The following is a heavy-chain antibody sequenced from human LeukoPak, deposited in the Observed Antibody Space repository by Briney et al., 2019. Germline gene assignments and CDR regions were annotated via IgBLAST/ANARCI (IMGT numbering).Heavy chain of an antibody. D-gene: IGHD3-22*01. CDR2: ISGYNGKT. V-gene: IGHV1-18*01. J-gene: IGHJ4*02. CDR3: ARVQLTYYYDNSGSLDY. Sequence: GASVKVSCKASGYTFTSYSISWVRQAPGQGLEWTGWISGYNGKTNYAQKLQGRVTMTTDTSTSTAYMELRSLRSDDTAVYYCARVQLTYYYDNSGSLDYWGQGTLVTVSP. CDR1: GYTFTSYS.